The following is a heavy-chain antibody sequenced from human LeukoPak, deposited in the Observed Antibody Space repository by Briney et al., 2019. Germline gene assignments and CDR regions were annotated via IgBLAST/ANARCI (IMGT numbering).Heavy chain of an antibody. Sequence: ASVKVSCKASGYTFTSYDINWVRQATGQGLEWMGWMNPNSGNTDYAQKFQGRVTMTRDTSISTAYMELSSLRSEDTAVYYCAKRGDFWSGYYTDYYYYMDVWGKGTTVTVSS. V-gene: IGHV1-8*01. CDR1: GYTFTSYD. J-gene: IGHJ6*03. CDR3: AKRGDFWSGYYTDYYYYMDV. CDR2: MNPNSGNT. D-gene: IGHD3-3*01.